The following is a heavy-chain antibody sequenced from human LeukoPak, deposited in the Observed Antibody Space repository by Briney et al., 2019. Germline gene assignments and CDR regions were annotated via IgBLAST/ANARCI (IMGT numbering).Heavy chain of an antibody. Sequence: GGSLRLSCAASGFTFSSYAMSWVRQAPGEGLEWVSAISGSGGSTYYADSVKGRFTISRDNSKNTLYLQMDSLRAEDTAVYYCAKGYYDSSGYYYYFDYWGQGTLVTVSS. V-gene: IGHV3-23*01. CDR1: GFTFSSYA. CDR2: ISGSGGST. D-gene: IGHD3-22*01. CDR3: AKGYYDSSGYYYYFDY. J-gene: IGHJ4*02.